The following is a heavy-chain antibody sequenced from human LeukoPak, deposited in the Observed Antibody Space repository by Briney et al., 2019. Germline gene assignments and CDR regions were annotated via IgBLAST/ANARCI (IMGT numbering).Heavy chain of an antibody. CDR2: NNPNRCNT. J-gene: IGHJ4*02. CDR1: GHTLPRYY. CDR3: ARGHITRYSGSYLDY. V-gene: IGHV1-8*01. Sequence: ASVKVPCNASGHTLPRYYMHGVRQATGQGLEWMGWNNPNRCNTLYAQKLERSDTMSRNTSISTAYMALSSLRSEDTAVYYCARGHITRYSGSYLDYGGQGTLVTVSS. D-gene: IGHD1-26*01.